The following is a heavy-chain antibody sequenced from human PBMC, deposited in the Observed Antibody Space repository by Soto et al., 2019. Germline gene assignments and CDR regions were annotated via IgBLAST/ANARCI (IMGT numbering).Heavy chain of an antibody. V-gene: IGHV1-69*01. J-gene: IGHJ5*02. CDR3: ARLESTYFDSSGYYWFDP. Sequence: QLQLVQSGAEVKKPGSSVKVSCKASGGSFNSFAVSWVRQAPGQGLEWMGGIIPFFNTTSYAQRFQGRVTITADEFTSTAYMELRRLRPQYTAVYYCARLESTYFDSSGYYWFDPWGQGTLVTVSS. D-gene: IGHD3-22*01. CDR2: IIPFFNTT. CDR1: GGSFNSFA.